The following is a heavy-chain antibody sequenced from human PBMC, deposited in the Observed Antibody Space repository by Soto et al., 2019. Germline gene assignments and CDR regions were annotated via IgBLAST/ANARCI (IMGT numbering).Heavy chain of an antibody. CDR2: IRTTAYGGTA. CDR3: TRDFKHLTTAGIRFDP. J-gene: IGHJ5*02. Sequence: PGGSLRLSCRGSGFTFGDFAMTWVRQAPGKGLEWVGFIRTTAYGGTAEYAASVKGRFTISRDDSKSIAYLQLNRLKTEDTDVYFCTRDFKHLTTAGIRFDPWGQGTLVTVSS. D-gene: IGHD6-13*01. CDR1: GFTFGDFA. V-gene: IGHV3-49*04.